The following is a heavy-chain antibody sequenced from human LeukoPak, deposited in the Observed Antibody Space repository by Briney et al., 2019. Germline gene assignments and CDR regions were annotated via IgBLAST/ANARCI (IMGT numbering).Heavy chain of an antibody. J-gene: IGHJ4*02. CDR3: ARVRQQLVRIDY. V-gene: IGHV4-38-2*02. CDR1: GYSINSGYY. CDR2: INHSGST. Sequence: SETLSLTCTVSGYSINSGYYWGWIRQPPGKGLEWIGEINHSGSTNYNPSLKSRVTISVDTSKNQFSLKLSSVTAADTAVYYCARVRQQLVRIDYWGQGTLVTVSS. D-gene: IGHD6-13*01.